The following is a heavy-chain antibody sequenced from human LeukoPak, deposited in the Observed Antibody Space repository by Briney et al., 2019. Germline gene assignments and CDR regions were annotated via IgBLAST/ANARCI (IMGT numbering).Heavy chain of an antibody. Sequence: PSETLSLTCAVYGWSFNDYYWNWIRQPPGKGLEWIGEINARGDTNFNPSLKSRGTISVDTSTSQFSLRLTAMIAADTAVYCCARGQVPAARGYNWFDPWGQGTLVTVSS. D-gene: IGHD2-2*01. V-gene: IGHV4-34*01. CDR3: ARGQVPAARGYNWFDP. CDR1: GWSFNDYY. J-gene: IGHJ5*02. CDR2: INARGDT.